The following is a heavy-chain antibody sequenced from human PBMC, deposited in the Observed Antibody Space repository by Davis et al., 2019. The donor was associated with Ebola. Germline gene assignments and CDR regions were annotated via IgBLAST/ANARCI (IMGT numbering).Heavy chain of an antibody. V-gene: IGHV4-30-2*01. J-gene: IGHJ4*02. D-gene: IGHD3-10*01. Sequence: PSETLSLTCAVPGGSISSGGYSWSWIRQPPGKGLEWIGYIYHSGSTYYNPSLKSRVTTSVDRSKNQFSLKLSSVTAADTAVYYCARTMVRGVGLDYWGQGTLVTVSS. CDR1: GGSISSGGYS. CDR2: IYHSGST. CDR3: ARTMVRGVGLDY.